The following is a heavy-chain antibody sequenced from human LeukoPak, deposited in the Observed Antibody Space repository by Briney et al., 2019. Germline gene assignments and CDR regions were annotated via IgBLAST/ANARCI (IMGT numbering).Heavy chain of an antibody. CDR3: ARFGGYYDSSGYYSPHFDY. V-gene: IGHV3-21*01. Sequence: GGSLRLSCATSAFIFNNAWMSWVRQAPGKGLEWVSSISSSSSYIYYADSVKGRFTISRDNAKNSLYLQMNSLRAEDTAVYYCARFGGYYDSSGYYSPHFDYWGQGTLVTVSS. CDR1: AFIFNNAW. D-gene: IGHD3-22*01. CDR2: ISSSSSYI. J-gene: IGHJ4*02.